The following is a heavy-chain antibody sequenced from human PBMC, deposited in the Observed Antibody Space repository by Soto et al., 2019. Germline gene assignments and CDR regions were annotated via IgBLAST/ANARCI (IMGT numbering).Heavy chain of an antibody. CDR3: ATDQGWELLAEDY. CDR1: RFTFSNYA. J-gene: IGHJ4*02. V-gene: IGHV3-23*01. D-gene: IGHD1-26*01. CDR2: ISGSGART. Sequence: EVQLLESGGGLVQPGGSLRLSCADSRFTFSNYAMSWVRQAPGKGLEWVSGISGSGARTFYADSVKGRFTISRDNSKNTLYRQMDSLRAEDTAVYYWATDQGWELLAEDYWGQGTLVTVSS.